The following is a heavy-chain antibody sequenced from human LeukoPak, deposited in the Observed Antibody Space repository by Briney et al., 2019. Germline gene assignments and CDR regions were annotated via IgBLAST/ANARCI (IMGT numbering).Heavy chain of an antibody. CDR1: GYTFTNYG. V-gene: IGHV1-18*01. J-gene: IGHJ6*02. D-gene: IGHD3-10*01. Sequence: GASVKVSCKASGYTFTNYGFSWVRQAPGQGLEWMGWISAYNGNTNYAHKLQGRVTMTTDTSTSTAYMELRSLRSDDTAVYYCAREGVTMVRGVISTYYYYGMDVWGQGTTVTVSS. CDR3: AREGVTMVRGVISTYYYYGMDV. CDR2: ISAYNGNT.